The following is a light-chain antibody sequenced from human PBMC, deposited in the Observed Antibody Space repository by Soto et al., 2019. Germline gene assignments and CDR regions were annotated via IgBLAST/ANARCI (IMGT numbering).Light chain of an antibody. Sequence: QSALTQPASVSGSPGQSITISCTGTSSDVGAYNYVSWYQQHPGKAPKLMIHDVSNRPSGVSNRFSGSKSGNTASLTISGLQAEDEADYYCSSYTSSSTYVVGTGTKLTVL. CDR2: DVS. CDR3: SSYTSSSTYV. V-gene: IGLV2-14*01. CDR1: SSDVGAYNY. J-gene: IGLJ1*01.